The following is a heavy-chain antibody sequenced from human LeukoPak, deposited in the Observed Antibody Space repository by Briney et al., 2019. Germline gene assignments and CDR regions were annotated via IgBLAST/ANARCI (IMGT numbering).Heavy chain of an antibody. CDR2: ISWSSGSI. D-gene: IGHD2-2*02. Sequence: GGSLRLSCAASGFTFYDYAMHWLRQAPGKGLEGGTGISWSSGSIVYADSVRGRFTISRDNAKNSLYLQMNSLRAEDMALYYCAKGSTRYCSSTSCYTANFDYWGQGTLVTVSS. V-gene: IGHV3-9*03. CDR3: AKGSTRYCSSTSCYTANFDY. CDR1: GFTFYDYA. J-gene: IGHJ4*02.